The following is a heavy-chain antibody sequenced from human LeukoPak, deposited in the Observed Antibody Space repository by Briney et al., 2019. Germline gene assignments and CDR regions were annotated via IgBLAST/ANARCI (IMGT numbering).Heavy chain of an antibody. CDR3: APGYCSSSSCTHYFEY. D-gene: IGHD2-2*01. V-gene: IGHV3-48*04. CDR2: TSSSSNTI. Sequence: GGSLRLSCAASGFTFSTYSMNWVRQAPGKGLEWVSYTSSSSNTIYYVDSVKGRFTISRDNGKDSLYLQMNSLRAEDTAVYYCAPGYCSSSSCTHYFEYWGQGTLVTVSS. J-gene: IGHJ4*02. CDR1: GFTFSTYS.